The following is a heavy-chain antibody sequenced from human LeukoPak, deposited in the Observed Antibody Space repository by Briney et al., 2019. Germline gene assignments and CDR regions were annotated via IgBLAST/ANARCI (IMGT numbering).Heavy chain of an antibody. V-gene: IGHV3-21*01. Sequence: GGSLRLSCEVSGFTLSSYSMNWVRQAPGKGLEWVSSISSGNSNIYYADSVKGRFTISRDNAKNSLSLQMNSLRAEDTAVYYCARHERRSSSGYVYCGQGTLVTVSS. CDR3: ARHERRSSSGYVY. D-gene: IGHD3-22*01. J-gene: IGHJ4*02. CDR1: GFTLSSYS. CDR2: ISSGNSNI.